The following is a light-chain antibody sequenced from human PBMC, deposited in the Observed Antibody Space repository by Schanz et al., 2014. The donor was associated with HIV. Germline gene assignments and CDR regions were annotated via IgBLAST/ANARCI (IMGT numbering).Light chain of an antibody. CDR1: QGISSY. J-gene: IGKJ2*01. CDR3: QQYDTDSYT. V-gene: IGKV1-9*01. Sequence: IQLTQSPSSLSASVGDRVTITCRASQGISSYLAWYQQKPGKAPKLLISQASRLESGVPSRFSGGGSGTEFTLIISCLQPDDFATYFCQQYDTDSYTFGQGTTLEIK. CDR2: QAS.